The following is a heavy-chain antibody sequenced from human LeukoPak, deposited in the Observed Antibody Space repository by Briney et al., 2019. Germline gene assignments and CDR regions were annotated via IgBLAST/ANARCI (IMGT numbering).Heavy chain of an antibody. J-gene: IGHJ4*02. CDR1: GFTFSGSA. D-gene: IGHD4-11*01. V-gene: IGHV3-73*01. CDR3: TSHDYSHFQLQFDY. CDR2: IRSKANSYAT. Sequence: SGGSLRLSCAASGFTFSGSAMHWVRQASGKGLEWVGRIRSKANSYATAYAASVKGRFTISRDDSKNTAYLQMNSLKTEDTAVYYCTSHDYSHFQLQFDYWGQGTLVTVSS.